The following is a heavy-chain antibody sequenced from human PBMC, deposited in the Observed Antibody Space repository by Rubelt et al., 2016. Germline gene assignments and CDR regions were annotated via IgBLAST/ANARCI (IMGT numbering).Heavy chain of an antibody. V-gene: IGHV1-8*01. CDR3: AGALGEVTPGY. D-gene: IGHD3-16*01. Sequence: QVQLVQSGAEVKKPGASVKVSCKASGYTFTGYDINWVRQATGQGLEWMGWVNPKSGNTGYAQNFQGSIPMTRDTSMSTAYMERSSLRSDDTAGYYCAGALGEVTPGYWGQGTLVTVSA. CDR1: GYTFTGYD. CDR2: VNPKSGNT. J-gene: IGHJ4*02.